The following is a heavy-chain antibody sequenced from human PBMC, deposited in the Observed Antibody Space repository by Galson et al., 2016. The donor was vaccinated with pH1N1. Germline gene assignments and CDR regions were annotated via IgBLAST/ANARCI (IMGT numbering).Heavy chain of an antibody. CDR3: TRENHHKFDY. J-gene: IGHJ4*02. CDR1: GFTLGDFY. Sequence: SLRLSCAASGFTLGDFYMDWVRQAPGKGLEWVGRITKRPEDYSTQDAASVEGRFTISRYDSKNLLYLQMNSLKTEDTAVYYCTRENHHKFDYWGQGTLVTVSS. V-gene: IGHV3-72*01. CDR2: ITKRPEDYST.